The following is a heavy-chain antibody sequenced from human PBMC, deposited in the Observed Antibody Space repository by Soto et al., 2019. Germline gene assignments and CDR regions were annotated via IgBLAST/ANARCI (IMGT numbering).Heavy chain of an antibody. D-gene: IGHD1-26*01. Sequence: QVQLVESGVGVVQPGRSLRLSCAASGFTFSSYGMHWVRQAPGKGLEWVAVIWYDGSNKYYADSVKGRFTISRDNSKKTRYLQMNSLSAEDTAVYYCARDPGDSYSFGAFDIWGQGTMVTVSS. V-gene: IGHV3-33*01. CDR2: IWYDGSNK. CDR1: GFTFSSYG. CDR3: ARDPGDSYSFGAFDI. J-gene: IGHJ3*02.